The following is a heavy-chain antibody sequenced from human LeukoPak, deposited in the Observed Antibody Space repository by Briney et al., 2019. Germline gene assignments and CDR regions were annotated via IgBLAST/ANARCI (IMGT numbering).Heavy chain of an antibody. CDR1: GFTFSGYG. Sequence: QSGGSLRLSCAASGFTFSGYGMHWVRQAPGKGLEWVAVISSDGSNKYYADSVKGRFTISRDNSKNTLYLQMNSLRAEDTAVYYCAKDGAVAGPEYNFDYWGQGTLVTVSS. CDR3: AKDGAVAGPEYNFDY. V-gene: IGHV3-30*18. J-gene: IGHJ4*02. CDR2: ISSDGSNK. D-gene: IGHD6-19*01.